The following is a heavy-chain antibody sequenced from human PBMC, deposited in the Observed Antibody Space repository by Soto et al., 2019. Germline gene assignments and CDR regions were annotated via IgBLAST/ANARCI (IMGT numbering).Heavy chain of an antibody. J-gene: IGHJ3*02. V-gene: IGHV4-59*01. Sequence: SETLSVTCTVSGVSISSYCWSWIRQPPGKGLEWIGYIYYSGSTNYNPSLKSRVTISVDTSKNQFSLKLSSVTAADTAVYYCARVWGGAFDIWGQGTMVTVSS. CDR3: ARVWGGAFDI. CDR1: GVSISSYC. D-gene: IGHD3-10*01. CDR2: IYYSGST.